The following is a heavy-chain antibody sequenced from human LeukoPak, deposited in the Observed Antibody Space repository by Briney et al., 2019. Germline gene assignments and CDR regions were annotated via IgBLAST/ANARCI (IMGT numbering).Heavy chain of an antibody. CDR3: ARDPLYDSGTNT. CDR1: GFTVNNNS. D-gene: IGHD3-22*01. V-gene: IGHV3-66*01. Sequence: GGSLRLSCAASGFTVNNNSMSWVRQAPGKGLEWVSVIYSGGSTYYADSVKGRFIISRDNSKNTLYLQMNSLRAEDTAVYYCARDPLYDSGTNTWGQGNLVTVSS. J-gene: IGHJ5*02. CDR2: IYSGGST.